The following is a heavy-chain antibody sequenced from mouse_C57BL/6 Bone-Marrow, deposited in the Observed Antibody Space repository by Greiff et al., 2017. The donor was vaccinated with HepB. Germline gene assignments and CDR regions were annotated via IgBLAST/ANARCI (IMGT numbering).Heavy chain of an antibody. V-gene: IGHV5-17*01. CDR2: ISSGSSTI. CDR3: TINHGGDYYAMDY. Sequence: EVQVVESGGGLVKPGGSLKLSCAASGFTFSDYGMHWVRQAPEKGLEWVAYISSGSSTIYYADTVKGRITMSRDTAKNTLFMQMTSLRAEDPAMYYCTINHGGDYYAMDYWGQGTSVTVSS. CDR1: GFTFSDYG. J-gene: IGHJ4*01.